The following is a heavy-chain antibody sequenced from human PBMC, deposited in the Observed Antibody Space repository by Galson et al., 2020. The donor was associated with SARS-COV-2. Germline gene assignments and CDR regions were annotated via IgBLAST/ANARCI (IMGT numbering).Heavy chain of an antibody. D-gene: IGHD6-6*01. J-gene: IGHJ4*02. CDR2: IYYSGST. V-gene: IGHV4-39*01. Sequence: QTSDTLSLTFTVSCGSINSRAYYSHLIRQPPRKGLEWIGTIYYSGSTYYNPSLKSRVTISVDTSRNQFSLKLTSVTAADTAVYYCARRFSSSSSWDFDYWGQGTLVTVSS. CDR1: CGSINSRAYY. CDR3: ARRFSSSSSWDFDY.